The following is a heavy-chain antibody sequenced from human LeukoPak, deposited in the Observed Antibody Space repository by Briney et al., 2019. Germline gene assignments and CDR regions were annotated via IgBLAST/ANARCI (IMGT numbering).Heavy chain of an antibody. CDR2: IYSGGST. CDR1: GFTVSSNY. D-gene: IGHD3-10*01. J-gene: IGHJ6*03. V-gene: IGHV3-66*02. Sequence: GGSLRLSCAASGFTVSSNYMSWVRQAPGEGLEWVSVIYSGGSTYYADSVKGRFTISRDNSKNTLYLQMNSLRAEDTAVYYCARDQKNYGSGSYYEYYYYMDVWGKGTTVTVSS. CDR3: ARDQKNYGSGSYYEYYYYMDV.